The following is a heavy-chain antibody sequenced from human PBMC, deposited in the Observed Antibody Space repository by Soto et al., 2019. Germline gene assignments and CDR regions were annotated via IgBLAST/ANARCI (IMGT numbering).Heavy chain of an antibody. CDR3: TRAPSYGAFDI. Sequence: ASVKVSCKASGYTFTSYGISWVRQAPGQGLEWMGLINPYSGSTTYAQKLQGRVTMTRDTSTSTVYMELSSLRSEDTAVYYCTRAPSYGAFDIWGQGTMVTVSS. V-gene: IGHV1-18*01. CDR2: INPYSGST. CDR1: GYTFTSYG. J-gene: IGHJ3*02. D-gene: IGHD4-17*01.